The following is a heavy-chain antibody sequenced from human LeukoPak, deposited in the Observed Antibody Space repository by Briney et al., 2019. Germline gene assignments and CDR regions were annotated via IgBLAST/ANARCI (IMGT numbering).Heavy chain of an antibody. CDR3: ASNPPRTGDFNY. Sequence: ASVKVSCKASGYTFTSYDINWARQATGQGLEWMGWMSPNNGNTGYAQKFQGRVTMTRDTSINTAYMELSSLRSEDTAVYYCASNPPRTGDFNYWGQGALVTVSS. CDR1: GYTFTSYD. V-gene: IGHV1-8*02. CDR2: MSPNNGNT. D-gene: IGHD7-27*01. J-gene: IGHJ4*02.